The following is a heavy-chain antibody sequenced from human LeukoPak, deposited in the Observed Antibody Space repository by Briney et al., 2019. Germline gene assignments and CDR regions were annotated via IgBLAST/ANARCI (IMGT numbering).Heavy chain of an antibody. CDR2: IYYSGST. CDR1: GGSISSYY. Sequence: PSETLSLTCTVSGGSISSYYWSWIRQPPGKGLEWIGSIYYSGSTYYNPSLKSRVTISVDTSKNQFSLKLSSVTAADTAVYYCASSPPGYYYDSSGYFWGQGTLVTVSS. CDR3: ASSPPGYYYDSSGYF. J-gene: IGHJ4*02. D-gene: IGHD3-22*01. V-gene: IGHV4-59*05.